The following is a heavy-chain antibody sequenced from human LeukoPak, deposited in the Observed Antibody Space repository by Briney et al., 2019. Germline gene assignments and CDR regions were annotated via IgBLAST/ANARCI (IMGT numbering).Heavy chain of an antibody. J-gene: IGHJ5*02. D-gene: IGHD3-10*01. Sequence: SETLSLTCAVYGGSFSGYYWSWIRQPPGKGLEWIGEIYHSGSTNYNPSLKSRVTISVDTSKNQFSLRLSSLTAADTAVYYCARGGSGYYGSGSYYKSWGQGTLVTVSS. V-gene: IGHV4-34*01. CDR3: ARGGSGYYGSGSYYKS. CDR1: GGSFSGYY. CDR2: IYHSGST.